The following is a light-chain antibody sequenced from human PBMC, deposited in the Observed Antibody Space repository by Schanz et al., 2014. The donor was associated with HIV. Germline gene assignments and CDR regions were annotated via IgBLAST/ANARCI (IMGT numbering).Light chain of an antibody. J-gene: IGLJ2*01. Sequence: QSALTQPASVSGSPGQSITISCTGTSSDVGGYNYVSWYQQHPGKAPKLMLYDVSYRPSGVSNRFSGSKSAYTASLTISGLQPEDEADYYCSSYTTSSTLVFGGGTKLTVL. CDR3: SSYTTSSTLV. CDR2: DVS. V-gene: IGLV2-14*03. CDR1: SSDVGGYNY.